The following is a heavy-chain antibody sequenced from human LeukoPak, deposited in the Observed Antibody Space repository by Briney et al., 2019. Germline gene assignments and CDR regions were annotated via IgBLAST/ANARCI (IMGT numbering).Heavy chain of an antibody. V-gene: IGHV3-7*01. J-gene: IGHJ4*02. Sequence: GGSLRLSCAASGFTFSSYWMSWVRQAPGKGLEWVANIKQDGSEKYYVDSVKGRFTISRDNAKNSLYLQMNSLRAEDTAVYYCARGGSCSSTSCYQIFDYWGQGTLVTVSS. CDR2: IKQDGSEK. D-gene: IGHD2-2*01. CDR3: ARGGSCSSTSCYQIFDY. CDR1: GFTFSSYW.